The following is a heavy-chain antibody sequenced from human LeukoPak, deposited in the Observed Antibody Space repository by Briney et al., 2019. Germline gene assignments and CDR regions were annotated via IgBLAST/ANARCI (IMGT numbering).Heavy chain of an antibody. CDR1: GFIFSSYS. J-gene: IGHJ6*03. CDR2: ISSTSSYI. Sequence: PGGSLRLSCTASGFIFSSYSMNWVRQAPEKGLEWVSSISSTSSYIYYADSVKGRFTISRDNSKNTLYLQMNSLRAEDTAVYYCAKGYCSSTSCWESYYYYYMDVWGKGTTVTVSS. D-gene: IGHD2-2*01. V-gene: IGHV3-21*01. CDR3: AKGYCSSTSCWESYYYYYMDV.